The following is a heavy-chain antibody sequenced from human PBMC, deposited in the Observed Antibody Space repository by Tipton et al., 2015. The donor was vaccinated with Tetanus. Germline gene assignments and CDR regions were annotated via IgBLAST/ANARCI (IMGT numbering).Heavy chain of an antibody. Sequence: TLSLTCIVSGGSVSRSSHYWSWIRQPPGKPLEWIAYIFHSGSTNYSPSLKSRVAISMDTSKNQISLKLSSVTAADTAVYYCARRSYCSSSRCFDAFDLWGQGTMVTVSS. D-gene: IGHD2-2*01. CDR3: ARRSYCSSSRCFDAFDL. V-gene: IGHV4-61*01. CDR2: IFHSGST. J-gene: IGHJ3*01. CDR1: GGSVSRSSHY.